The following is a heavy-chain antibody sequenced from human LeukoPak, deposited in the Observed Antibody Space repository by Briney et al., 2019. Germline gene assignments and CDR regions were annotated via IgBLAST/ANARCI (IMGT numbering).Heavy chain of an antibody. D-gene: IGHD6-13*01. CDR3: ARGSPWGAAAGLIDY. CDR1: GYTFTSYG. CDR2: ISAYNGNT. J-gene: IGHJ4*02. V-gene: IGHV1-18*01. Sequence: ASVKVSCKASGYTFTSYGISWLRQAPGQGLEWMGWISAYNGNTNYAQKLQGRVTMTTDTSTSTAYMELRSLRSDDTAVYYCARGSPWGAAAGLIDYWGQGTLVTVSS.